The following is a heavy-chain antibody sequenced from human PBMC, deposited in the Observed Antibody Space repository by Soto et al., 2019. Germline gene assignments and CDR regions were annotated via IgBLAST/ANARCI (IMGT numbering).Heavy chain of an antibody. D-gene: IGHD5-12*01. CDR2: INLDESEK. Sequence: GGSLRLACATSGFIFRDYCMHWVRQAPGKGLEWVANINLDESEKYYVDSVKGRFSISRDNAKNSVYLQMNSLRAEDTAVYYCARESQWLRCRNWFDPWGQGTLVTVSS. CDR3: ARESQWLRCRNWFDP. V-gene: IGHV3-7*04. CDR1: GFIFRDYC. J-gene: IGHJ5*02.